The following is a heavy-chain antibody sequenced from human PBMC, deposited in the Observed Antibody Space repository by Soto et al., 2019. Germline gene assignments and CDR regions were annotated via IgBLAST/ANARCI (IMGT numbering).Heavy chain of an antibody. J-gene: IGHJ2*01. D-gene: IGHD1-26*01. CDR2: INAGNGNT. Sequence: QVQLVQSGAEVKKPGASVKVSCKASGYTFTNYAMHWVRQAPGQRLEWMGWINAGNGNTKYSQKFQGRVTIIRDTSASTAYMALSRLRSEDTAVYSCTRGGSLYWYVDLWGRGTLVTVSS. V-gene: IGHV1-3*01. CDR1: GYTFTNYA. CDR3: TRGGSLYWYVDL.